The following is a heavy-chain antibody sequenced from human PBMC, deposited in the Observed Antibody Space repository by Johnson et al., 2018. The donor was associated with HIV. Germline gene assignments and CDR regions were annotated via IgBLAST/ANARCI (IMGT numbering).Heavy chain of an antibody. D-gene: IGHD3-22*01. V-gene: IGHV3-23*04. CDR3: ARGRITMIVVDLRGGGFDI. J-gene: IGHJ3*02. CDR1: GFTFSSYA. Sequence: EQLVESGGGLVKPGGSLRLSCAASGFTFSSYAMSWVRQAPGKGLEWVSGISGSGGSTYYADSVKGRFTISRDNSKNTLYVQMNSLRAEDTAVYYCARGRITMIVVDLRGGGFDIWGQGTMVTVSS. CDR2: ISGSGGST.